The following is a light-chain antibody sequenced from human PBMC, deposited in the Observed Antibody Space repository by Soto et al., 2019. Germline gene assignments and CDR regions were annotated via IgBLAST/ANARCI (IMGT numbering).Light chain of an antibody. V-gene: IGKV3-15*01. J-gene: IGKJ4*01. CDR2: GAS. CDR3: QQYIDWPLT. CDR1: QSVTSS. Sequence: EIRMSQSPATLSVSKGERATLSCRASQSVTSSLAWYQQEPGQAPRLLIYGASTRATGIPARFSGSGSGTEFTLTISSLQSEDFTVYYCQQYIDWPLTFGGGTKV.